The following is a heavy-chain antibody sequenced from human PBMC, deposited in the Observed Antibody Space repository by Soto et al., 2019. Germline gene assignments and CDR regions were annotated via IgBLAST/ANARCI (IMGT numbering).Heavy chain of an antibody. Sequence: PSETLSLTCTVSGGSISNYYWSWIRQPPGKGLEWIGYIYNSGGTTYNPSLKSRVTMSADTSKNQFSLELSSVAAADTAVYFCVWEILRGWSFDYWGQGMLVTVSS. CDR3: VWEILRGWSFDY. J-gene: IGHJ4*02. D-gene: IGHD3-3*01. CDR1: GGSISNYY. CDR2: IYNSGGT. V-gene: IGHV4-4*08.